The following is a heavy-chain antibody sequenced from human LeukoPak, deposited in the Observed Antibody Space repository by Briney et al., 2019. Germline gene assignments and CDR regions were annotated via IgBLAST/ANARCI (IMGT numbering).Heavy chain of an antibody. CDR2: IYYSGST. V-gene: IGHV4-38-2*02. CDR1: GYSITSGYY. Sequence: SETLSLTCSVSGYSITSGYYWGWIRQPPGKGLEWIGSIYYSGSTYYNPSLKSRVTISVDTSKNQFSLKLSSVTAADTAVYYCATTRPSDYWGQGTLVTVSS. J-gene: IGHJ4*02. D-gene: IGHD1-14*01. CDR3: ATTRPSDY.